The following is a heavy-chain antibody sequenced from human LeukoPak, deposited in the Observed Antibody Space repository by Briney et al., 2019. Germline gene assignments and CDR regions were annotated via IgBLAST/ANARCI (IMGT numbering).Heavy chain of an antibody. CDR2: INSDGSST. V-gene: IGHV3-74*01. D-gene: IGHD3-22*01. Sequence: GGSLRLSCAASGFTFSSYWMHWVRQAPGKGLGWVSRINSDGSSTSYADSVKGRFTISRDNAKNTLYLQMNSLRAEDTAVYYCALDYYDSSGYYPFDYWGQGTLVTVSS. J-gene: IGHJ4*02. CDR3: ALDYYDSSGYYPFDY. CDR1: GFTFSSYW.